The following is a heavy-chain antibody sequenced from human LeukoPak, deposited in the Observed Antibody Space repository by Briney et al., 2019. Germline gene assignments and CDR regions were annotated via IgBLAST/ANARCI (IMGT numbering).Heavy chain of an antibody. CDR3: ASSGSSIQFDP. CDR2: INPNSGGT. D-gene: IGHD1-26*01. CDR1: GYTFTDYY. V-gene: IGHV1-2*02. Sequence: VASVKVSCKASGYTFTDYYFHWVRQAPGQGLEWMGWINPNSGGTVYAQNFQGRVTMTRDTSISIVYMELSSLRSDDTAVCYCASSGSSIQFDPWGQGTLVTVSS. J-gene: IGHJ5*02.